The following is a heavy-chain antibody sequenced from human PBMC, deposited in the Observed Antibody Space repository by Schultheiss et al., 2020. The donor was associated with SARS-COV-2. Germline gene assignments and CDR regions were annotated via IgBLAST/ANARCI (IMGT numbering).Heavy chain of an antibody. CDR3: ARSGYDAFDI. V-gene: IGHV4-30-2*01. D-gene: IGHD5-18*01. Sequence: SETLSLTCAVSGGSISSGGYSWSWIRQPPGKGLEWIGYIYHSGSTYYNPSLKSRVTISVDRSKNQFSLKLSSVTAADTAVYYCARSGYDAFDIWGQGTMVTVSS. J-gene: IGHJ3*02. CDR2: IYHSGST. CDR1: GGSISSGGYS.